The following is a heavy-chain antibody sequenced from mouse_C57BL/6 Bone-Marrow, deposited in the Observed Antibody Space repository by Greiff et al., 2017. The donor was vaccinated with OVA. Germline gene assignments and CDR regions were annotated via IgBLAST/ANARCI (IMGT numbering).Heavy chain of an antibody. CDR2: IYPRSGNT. J-gene: IGHJ2*01. D-gene: IGHD1-1*01. CDR3: ARGETVVSSYYFDY. Sequence: VKLQQSGAELARPGASVKLSCKASGYTFTSYGISWVKQRTGQGLEWIGEIYPRSGNTYYNEKFKGKATLTADTSSSTAYMELRSLTSEDSAVYFCARGETVVSSYYFDYWGQGTTLTVSS. CDR1: GYTFTSYG. V-gene: IGHV1-81*01.